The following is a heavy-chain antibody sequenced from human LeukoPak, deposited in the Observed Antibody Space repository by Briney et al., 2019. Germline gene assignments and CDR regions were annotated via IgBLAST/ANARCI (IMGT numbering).Heavy chain of an antibody. Sequence: GRSLRLSCAASGFTFSSYAMHWVHQAPGKGLEWVAVISYDGSNKYYADSVKGRFTISRDNSKNTLYLQMNSLRAEDTAVYYCAGDGSGSYHFDYWGQGTLVTVSS. CDR2: ISYDGSNK. CDR3: AGDGSGSYHFDY. CDR1: GFTFSSYA. D-gene: IGHD1-26*01. J-gene: IGHJ4*02. V-gene: IGHV3-30-3*01.